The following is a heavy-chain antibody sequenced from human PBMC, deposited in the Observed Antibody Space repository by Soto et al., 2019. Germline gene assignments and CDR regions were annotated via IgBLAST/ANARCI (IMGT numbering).Heavy chain of an antibody. V-gene: IGHV1-8*01. CDR3: AGGQRNYGFDY. CDR1: EYTFTIYD. J-gene: IGHJ4*02. Sequence: QVQLVQSGAEVKKPGASVKVSCKASEYTFTIYDINWVRQTTGQGLEWMGWMNPNSGNTGYAQKFQGRVTMTSDTSNSTAYMELSSLVSEDKAVDYCAGGQRNYGFDYWGQGTLVTVSS. CDR2: MNPNSGNT. D-gene: IGHD4-4*01.